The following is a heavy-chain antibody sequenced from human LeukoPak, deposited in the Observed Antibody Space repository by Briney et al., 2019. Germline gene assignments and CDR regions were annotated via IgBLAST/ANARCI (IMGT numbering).Heavy chain of an antibody. CDR1: GGSVSIGTYY. Sequence: SETLSLTCTVSGGSVSIGTYYWSWIRQPPGKGLEWIGYIYYSGSAHYNPSLRSRVTISVDTSKNQFFLNLSSVTAADTAVYYCARDPVGGIPYGSDIWGQGTMVTVSS. CDR2: IYYSGSA. D-gene: IGHD2-21*01. V-gene: IGHV4-61*01. J-gene: IGHJ3*02. CDR3: ARDPVGGIPYGSDI.